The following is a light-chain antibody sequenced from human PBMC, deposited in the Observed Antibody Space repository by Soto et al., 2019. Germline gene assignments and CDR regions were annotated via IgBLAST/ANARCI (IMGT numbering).Light chain of an antibody. Sequence: DVQMTQSPSSLSASIGDRVTITCRASPNVGKYLNWYQQKPGKAPNVLIHAASTLRSGVPLRFSGSGSGTEFTLTISSLQPEDSGTYYCQQIYVTPLTFDGGTRLEV. CDR3: QQIYVTPLT. J-gene: IGKJ4*01. V-gene: IGKV1-39*01. CDR2: AAS. CDR1: PNVGKY.